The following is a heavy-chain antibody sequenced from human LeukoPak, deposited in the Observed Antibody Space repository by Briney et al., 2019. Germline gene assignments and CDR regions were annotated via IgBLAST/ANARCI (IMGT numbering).Heavy chain of an antibody. Sequence: PGGSLRLSCAASGFTFSSYGMSWVRQAPGKGLEWVSAISGSGGSTYYADSVKGRFTISRDNSKNTLYLQMNSLRAEDTAVYYCAKDTNYDILTGFDYWGQGTLVTVSS. D-gene: IGHD3-9*01. CDR3: AKDTNYDILTGFDY. CDR1: GFTFSSYG. CDR2: ISGSGGST. J-gene: IGHJ4*02. V-gene: IGHV3-23*01.